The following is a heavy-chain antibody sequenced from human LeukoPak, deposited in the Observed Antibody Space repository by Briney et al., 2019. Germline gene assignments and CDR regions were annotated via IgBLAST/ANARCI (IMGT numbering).Heavy chain of an antibody. Sequence: SETLSITCAVYGGSFSGYYWSCIRQPPGKGLEWIGEINHSGSTNYNPSLKSRVTISVDTSKNQFSLKLSSVTAADTAVYYCARGLSRYSSGWYGFDYWGQGTLVTVSS. CDR2: INHSGST. D-gene: IGHD6-19*01. CDR1: GGSFSGYY. V-gene: IGHV4-34*01. CDR3: ARGLSRYSSGWYGFDY. J-gene: IGHJ4*02.